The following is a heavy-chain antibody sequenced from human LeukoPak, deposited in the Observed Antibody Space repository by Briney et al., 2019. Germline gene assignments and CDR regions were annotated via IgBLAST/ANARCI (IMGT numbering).Heavy chain of an antibody. D-gene: IGHD2-8*01. CDR1: GGSIDSTNY. CDR3: AREGGAGGTIDY. CDR2: IYSGGST. J-gene: IGHJ4*02. V-gene: IGHV3-53*01. Sequence: ETLSLTCGVSGGSIDSTNYWSWVRQAPGKGLEWVSVIYSGGSTYYADSVKGRFTIPRDNSKNTLYLQMNSLRAEDTAVYYCAREGGAGGTIDYWGQGTLVTVSS.